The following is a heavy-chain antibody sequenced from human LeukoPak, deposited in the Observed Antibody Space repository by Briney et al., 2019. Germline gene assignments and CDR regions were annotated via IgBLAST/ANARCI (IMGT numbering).Heavy chain of an antibody. D-gene: IGHD2/OR15-2a*01. CDR3: AREDGRLLPCDY. Sequence: GGSLRLSCAASGFTFSTYGMHWVRQAPGKGLEWVAVFQYDGTNKYYADSVKGRFTISRDNSKNTLYLQMNSLRAEDTAVYYCAREDGRLLPCDYWGQGTLVTVSS. V-gene: IGHV3-33*05. CDR2: FQYDGTNK. CDR1: GFTFSTYG. J-gene: IGHJ4*02.